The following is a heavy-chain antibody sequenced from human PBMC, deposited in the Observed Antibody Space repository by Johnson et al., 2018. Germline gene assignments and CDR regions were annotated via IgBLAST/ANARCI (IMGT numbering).Heavy chain of an antibody. CDR1: GFTFSSYA. CDR2: ISYDGSNK. Sequence: VQLLESGGGVVQPGRSLRLSCAASGFTFSSYAMHWVRQAPGKGLEWVAVISYDGSNKYYADSVKGRFTISRDNSKNTLYLQMNSLRAEDTAVYYGARDPSFETGYYYYDIDVWGKGTTVSVSS. J-gene: IGHJ6*03. V-gene: IGHV3-30-3*01. D-gene: IGHD7-27*01. CDR3: ARDPSFETGYYYYDIDV.